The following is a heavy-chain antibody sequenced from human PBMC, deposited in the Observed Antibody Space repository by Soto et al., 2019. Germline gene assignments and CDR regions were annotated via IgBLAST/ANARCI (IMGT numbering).Heavy chain of an antibody. V-gene: IGHV3-33*01. D-gene: IGHD1-1*01. CDR1: GFTFSSYG. Sequence: QVQLVESGGGVVQPGRSLRLSCAASGFTFSSYGMHWVRQAPGKGLEWVAVIWYDGSNKYYADSVKGRFTISRDNSKNTLYLPMNSLRAEDTAVYYCARAPTGFDAFDIWGQGTMVTVSS. J-gene: IGHJ3*02. CDR3: ARAPTGFDAFDI. CDR2: IWYDGSNK.